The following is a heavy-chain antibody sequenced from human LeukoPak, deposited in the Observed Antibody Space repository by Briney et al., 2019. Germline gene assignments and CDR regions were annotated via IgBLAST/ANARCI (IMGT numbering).Heavy chain of an antibody. V-gene: IGHV4-4*02. J-gene: IGHJ5*02. D-gene: IGHD6-13*01. Sequence: SETLSLTCAVSGGSISSSNWWSWVRQPPGKGLEWIGEIYHSGSTNYNPSLKSRVTISVDKSKNQFSLKLSSVTAADTAVYYCASDQGVIAAAGRGFDPWGQGTLVTVSS. CDR1: GGSISSSNW. CDR3: ASDQGVIAAAGRGFDP. CDR2: IYHSGST.